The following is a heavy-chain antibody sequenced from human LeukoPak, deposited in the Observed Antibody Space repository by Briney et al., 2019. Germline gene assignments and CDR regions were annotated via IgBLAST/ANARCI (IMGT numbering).Heavy chain of an antibody. CDR1: GGTFSSYA. V-gene: IGHV1-69*04. J-gene: IGHJ4*02. Sequence: SVNASCKASGGTFSSYAISWVRQAPGQGLEWMGRIIPILGITNYAQKFQGRVTINADKSTSTAYMELSSLRSDDTAVYYCARDPSGGYVPYFDYWGQGTLVTVSS. CDR2: IIPILGIT. CDR3: ARDPSGGYVPYFDY. D-gene: IGHD3-16*01.